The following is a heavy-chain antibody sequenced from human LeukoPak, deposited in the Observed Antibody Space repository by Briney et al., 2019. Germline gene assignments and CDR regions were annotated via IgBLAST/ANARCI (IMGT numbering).Heavy chain of an antibody. CDR3: ARQLPNYYYYYYMDV. Sequence: SETLSLTCTVSGGSISSSSYYWGWIRQPPVKGLEWIGSIYYSGSTYYNPSLKSRVTISVDTSKNQFSLKLSSVTAADTAVYYCARQLPNYYYYYYMDVWGKGTTVTVSS. CDR1: GGSISSSSYY. D-gene: IGHD1-26*01. J-gene: IGHJ6*03. V-gene: IGHV4-39*01. CDR2: IYYSGST.